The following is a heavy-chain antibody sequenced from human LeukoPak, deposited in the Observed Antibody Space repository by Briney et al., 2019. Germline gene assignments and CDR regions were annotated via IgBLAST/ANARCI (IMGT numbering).Heavy chain of an antibody. CDR2: IYSGGST. CDR3: ARTQATVGDAFDI. Sequence: PGGSLRLSCAAPGFTVSSNYMSWVRQAPGKGLEWVSVIYSGGSTYYADSVKGRFTISRGNSKNTLYLQMNSLRAEDTAVYYCARTQATVGDAFDIWGQGTMVTVSS. D-gene: IGHD1-26*01. J-gene: IGHJ3*02. V-gene: IGHV3-66*01. CDR1: GFTVSSNY.